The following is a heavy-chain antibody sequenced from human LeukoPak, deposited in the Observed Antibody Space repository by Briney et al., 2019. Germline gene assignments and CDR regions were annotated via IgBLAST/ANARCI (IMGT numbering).Heavy chain of an antibody. J-gene: IGHJ5*02. Sequence: GGSLRLSCAASGFSFSSFAMTWVRQAPGKGLEWVSSITGGHYPTYNTDSVKGRFTISRDNSKNTLYLQMNSLRADDTAVYYCTKDPNGDYVGAFGPWGQGTLVTVSS. V-gene: IGHV3-23*01. CDR3: TKDPNGDYVGAFGP. D-gene: IGHD4-17*01. CDR2: ITGGHYPT. CDR1: GFSFSSFA.